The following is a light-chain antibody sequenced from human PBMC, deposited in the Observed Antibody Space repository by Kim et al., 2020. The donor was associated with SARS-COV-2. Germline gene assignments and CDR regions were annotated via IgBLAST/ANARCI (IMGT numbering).Light chain of an antibody. CDR3: DSYAGADTHV. CDR2: DVN. Sequence: QSALTQPASVSGSPGQSITISCTGGSTDVGRYNYVAWYQMSPGRAPKLVIFDVNRRPSGVSARFSGSKSGYTASLTISDLQTDDEGDYYCDSYAGADTHVFGTGTKVTVL. V-gene: IGLV2-14*01. J-gene: IGLJ1*01. CDR1: STDVGRYNY.